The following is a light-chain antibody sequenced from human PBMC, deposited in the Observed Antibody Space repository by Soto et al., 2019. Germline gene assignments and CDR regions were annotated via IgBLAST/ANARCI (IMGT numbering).Light chain of an antibody. J-gene: IGKJ2*01. CDR3: QQYSSYLYT. CDR1: QSIDTW. V-gene: IGKV1-5*03. CDR2: RAS. Sequence: DIPMTQSPSTLSASVGDRITITCRASQSIDTWLAWLQQKPGKAPKLLIYRASSLESGVPSRFSGSGSGTEFTLTISSLQPDDFATYYCQQYSSYLYTFGQGTKLEIK.